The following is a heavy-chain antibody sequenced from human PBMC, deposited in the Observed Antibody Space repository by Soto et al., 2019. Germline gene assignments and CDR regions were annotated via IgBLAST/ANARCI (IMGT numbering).Heavy chain of an antibody. CDR1: GYSLAGYW. CDR3: ASQIYDSDPGPTFPYYSDF. CDR2: IDPSDSQT. Sequence: GESLKISWKGSGYSLAGYWITGVRQKPGKGLEWMGRIDPSDSQTYYSPSFRGHVTISVTKSITTVFLQWSSLRASDTAMYYCASQIYDSDPGPTFPYYSDFCAQGPPIPVSS. J-gene: IGHJ4*02. D-gene: IGHD5-12*01. V-gene: IGHV5-10-1*01.